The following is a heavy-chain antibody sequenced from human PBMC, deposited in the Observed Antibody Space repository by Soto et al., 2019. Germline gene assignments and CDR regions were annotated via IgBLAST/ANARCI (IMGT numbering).Heavy chain of an antibody. J-gene: IGHJ4*02. Sequence: ASVKVSCKVSGYTLTELSMHWVRQAPGKGLEWMGGFDPEDGETIYAQKFQGRVTMTRDTSTSTVYMELSSLRSEDTAVYYCARDLGSYDSSGYYSYYFDYWGQGTLVTVSS. V-gene: IGHV1-24*01. CDR3: ARDLGSYDSSGYYSYYFDY. CDR1: GYTLTELS. D-gene: IGHD3-22*01. CDR2: FDPEDGET.